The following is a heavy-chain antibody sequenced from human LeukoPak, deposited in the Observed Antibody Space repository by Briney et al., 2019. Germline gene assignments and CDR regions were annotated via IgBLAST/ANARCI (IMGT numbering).Heavy chain of an antibody. V-gene: IGHV3-49*03. CDR3: ARDLYDSSGYYFGH. Sequence: PGRSLRLSCTGSGFIFGDYAMSWFRQAPGKGLEWVGFIRSKAFGGTGEYAAAVKGRFVISRDDSQNVAYLQMTSLKIEDTAMYYCARDLYDSSGYYFGHWGQGTLVAVSS. CDR1: GFIFGDYA. J-gene: IGHJ4*02. CDR2: IRSKAFGGTG. D-gene: IGHD3-22*01.